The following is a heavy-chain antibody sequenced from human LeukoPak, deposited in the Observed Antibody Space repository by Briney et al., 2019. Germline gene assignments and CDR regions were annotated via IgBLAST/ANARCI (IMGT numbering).Heavy chain of an antibody. CDR3: ATGTLIDAFDI. CDR1: GFTFSSYA. Sequence: GGSLRLSCAASGFTFSSYAMSWVRQAPGKGLEWVSAISGSGGRIYYGASVKGRFTISRDNAKNSLYLQMNSLRAEDTAVYYCATGTLIDAFDIWGQGTMVTVSS. CDR2: ISGSGGRI. V-gene: IGHV3-23*01. D-gene: IGHD1-14*01. J-gene: IGHJ3*02.